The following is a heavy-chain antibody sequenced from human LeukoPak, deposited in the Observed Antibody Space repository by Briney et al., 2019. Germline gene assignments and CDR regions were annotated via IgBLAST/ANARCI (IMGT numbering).Heavy chain of an antibody. V-gene: IGHV3-15*01. CDR2: IRDKPDGGTT. J-gene: IGHJ6*02. Sequence: GGSLRLSCAASGFXFSNAWMSWVRQAPGKGLEWVGLIRDKPDGGTTDYAAPVKGRFTISRDDAKSMLYLQMNSLKTEDTAVYYCTTDNAPGMDVWGQGTTVTVSS. D-gene: IGHD2-2*01. CDR3: TTDNAPGMDV. CDR1: GFXFSNAW.